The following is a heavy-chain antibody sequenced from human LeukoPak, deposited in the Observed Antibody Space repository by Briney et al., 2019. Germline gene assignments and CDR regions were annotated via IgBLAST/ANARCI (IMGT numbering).Heavy chain of an antibody. CDR2: IYYSGST. CDR1: GGSISSRSYY. J-gene: IGHJ5*02. Sequence: SETLSLTCTVSGGSISSRSYYWGWVRQPPGKGLDWIGSIYYSGSTYYNPSLKSRVTISVDTSKNQFSLKLSSVTAADTAVYYCARRAYSDYGWVSVDPWGQGTLVTVSS. V-gene: IGHV4-39*01. CDR3: ARRAYSDYGWVSVDP. D-gene: IGHD4-11*01.